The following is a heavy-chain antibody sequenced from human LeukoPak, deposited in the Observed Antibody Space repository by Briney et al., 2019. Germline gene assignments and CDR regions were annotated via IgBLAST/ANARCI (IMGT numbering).Heavy chain of an antibody. Sequence: GGSLRLSCAASGFTFSSYGMHWVRQAPGKGLEWVALISYDGSKKYYADSVKGRFTISRDNAKNSLYLQMNSLRAEDTAVYYCAREYYGVIFSHYLDVWGKGTTVTVSS. D-gene: IGHD3-9*01. CDR2: ISYDGSKK. CDR3: AREYYGVIFSHYLDV. V-gene: IGHV3-30*03. J-gene: IGHJ6*04. CDR1: GFTFSSYG.